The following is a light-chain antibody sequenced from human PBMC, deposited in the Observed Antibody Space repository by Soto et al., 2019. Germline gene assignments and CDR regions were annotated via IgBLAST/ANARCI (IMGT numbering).Light chain of an antibody. J-gene: IGLJ1*01. Sequence: QSVLTQPASVSGSPGQSITVSCIGSSSDVGRFNFVSWFQQHPDKVPKLIIYDVFNRPSGVSSRFSGSKSGNVASLTISGLQAGDEADYYCCSYSSSDSYVFGTGTKVTVL. CDR1: SSDVGRFNF. CDR3: CSYSSSDSYV. V-gene: IGLV2-14*03. CDR2: DVF.